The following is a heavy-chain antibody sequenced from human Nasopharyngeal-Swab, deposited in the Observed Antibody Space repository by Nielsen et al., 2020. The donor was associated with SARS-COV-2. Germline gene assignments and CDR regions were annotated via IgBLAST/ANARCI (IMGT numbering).Heavy chain of an antibody. CDR2: IRSKANSYAT. D-gene: IGHD2-15*01. V-gene: IGHV3-73*01. J-gene: IGHJ5*02. CDR3: TSERVVAATAGT. Sequence: GGSLRLSCAASGFTFSGSAMHWVRQASGKGLEWVGRIRSKANSYATAYAASVKGRFTISRDDSKNTAYLQMNSLKTEDTAVYYCTSERVVAATAGTWGQGTLGTVSS. CDR1: GFTFSGSA.